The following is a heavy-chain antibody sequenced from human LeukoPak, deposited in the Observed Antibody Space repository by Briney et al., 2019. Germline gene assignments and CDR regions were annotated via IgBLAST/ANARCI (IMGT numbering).Heavy chain of an antibody. CDR2: ISSSSSYI. Sequence: NAGGSLRLSCAASGFTFSSYSMNWVRQAPGKGLEWVSSISSSSSYIYYADSVKGRFTISRDNAKNSLYLQMNSLRAEDTAVYYCARESVGTVTSDYWGQGTLVTVSS. CDR3: ARESVGTVTSDY. V-gene: IGHV3-21*01. D-gene: IGHD4-17*01. J-gene: IGHJ4*02. CDR1: GFTFSSYS.